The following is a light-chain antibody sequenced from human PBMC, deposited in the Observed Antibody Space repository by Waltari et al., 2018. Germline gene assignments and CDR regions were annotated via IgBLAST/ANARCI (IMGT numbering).Light chain of an antibody. CDR2: DAS. J-gene: IGKJ1*01. CDR3: QKYVNLPAT. V-gene: IGKV3-20*01. CDR1: QSVGKY. Sequence: DIVLTQSPGTLSLSPGERASLFCRASQSVGKYLAWYQQKPGQAPRLVMYDASTRATGIPGRFSGSGSGTYFSLTISRLEPEDFAVYYCQKYVNLPATFGQGTRVEIK.